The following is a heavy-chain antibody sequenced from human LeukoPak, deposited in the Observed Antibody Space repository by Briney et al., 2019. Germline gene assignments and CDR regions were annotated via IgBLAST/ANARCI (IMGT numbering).Heavy chain of an antibody. CDR1: GGSISSGGYY. CDR3: ATLWLEDYYGMDV. Sequence: SETLSLTCTVSGGSISSGGYYWSWIRQHPGKGLEWIGYIYCSGSTYYNPSLKSRVTISVDTSKNQFSLKLSSVTAADTAVYYCATLWLEDYYGMDVWGQGTTVTVSS. J-gene: IGHJ6*02. CDR2: IYCSGST. D-gene: IGHD6-19*01. V-gene: IGHV4-31*03.